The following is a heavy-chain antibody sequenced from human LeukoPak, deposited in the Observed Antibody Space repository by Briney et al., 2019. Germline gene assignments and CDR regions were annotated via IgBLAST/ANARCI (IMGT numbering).Heavy chain of an antibody. CDR3: ARAYCVGDCSVLHIYFDY. V-gene: IGHV4-38-2*02. CDR1: GYSISSGYF. J-gene: IGHJ4*02. D-gene: IGHD2-21*02. CDR2: IYHSVTT. Sequence: SETLSLTCTVSGYSISSGYFWGWMRQPPGKGLEWIGSIYHSVTTHYNPSLRSRVTISLDTSKNQFSLKLSSVTAADTAVYYCARAYCVGDCSVLHIYFDYWGQGTLVTASS.